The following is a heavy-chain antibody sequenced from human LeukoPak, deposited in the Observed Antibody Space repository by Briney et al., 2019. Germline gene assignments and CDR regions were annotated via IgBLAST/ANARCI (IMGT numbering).Heavy chain of an antibody. Sequence: VASVRVSCKASGYTFTGYYMHWVRQAPGQGLEWMGWINPSSGDTNYAQKFQGRVTMTRDTSISAAYMELSRLTSDDTAMYYCVRDSLIAAATKALDYWGQGTLVTVSS. D-gene: IGHD6-13*01. J-gene: IGHJ4*02. CDR2: INPSSGDT. CDR1: GYTFTGYY. CDR3: VRDSLIAAATKALDY. V-gene: IGHV1-2*02.